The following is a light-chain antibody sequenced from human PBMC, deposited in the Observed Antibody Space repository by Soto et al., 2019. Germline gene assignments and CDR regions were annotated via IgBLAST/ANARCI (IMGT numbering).Light chain of an antibody. V-gene: IGKV3-11*01. CDR3: QQRSNCPYT. Sequence: EIVLTQSPATLYLSPGERASPSCRASHSVSGYLAWNRQKPCQAPRLLLDDASNMATGIPARVSGSGSGTDLTLPSTSLVSEDFPVYYCQQRSNCPYTFRGGTKVDI. CDR2: DAS. CDR1: HSVSGY. J-gene: IGKJ4*02.